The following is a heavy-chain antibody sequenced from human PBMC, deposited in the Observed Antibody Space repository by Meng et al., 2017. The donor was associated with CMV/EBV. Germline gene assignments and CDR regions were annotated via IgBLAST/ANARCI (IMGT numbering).Heavy chain of an antibody. CDR3: ARSGRSSSSGRSFLDY. D-gene: IGHD6-6*01. J-gene: IGHJ4*02. CDR1: GYSISSGYY. V-gene: IGHV4-38-2*02. Sequence: SETLSLTCTVSGYSISSGYYWGWIRQPPGKGLEWIGSIYHSGSTYYNPSLKSRVTISVDTSKNQFSLKLSSVTAADTAVYYCARSGRSSSSGRSFLDYWGQGTLVTVSS. CDR2: IYHSGST.